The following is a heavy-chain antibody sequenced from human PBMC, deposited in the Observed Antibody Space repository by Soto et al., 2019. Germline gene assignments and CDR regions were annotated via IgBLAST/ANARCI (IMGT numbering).Heavy chain of an antibody. V-gene: IGHV3-21*01. D-gene: IGHD3-22*01. Sequence: KGLEWVSSISSSSSYIYYADSVKGRFTISRDNAKNSLYLQMNSLRAEDTAVYYCARDLGYYDSSGRRSAFDIWGQGTMVTVSS. CDR2: ISSSSSYI. J-gene: IGHJ3*02. CDR3: ARDLGYYDSSGRRSAFDI.